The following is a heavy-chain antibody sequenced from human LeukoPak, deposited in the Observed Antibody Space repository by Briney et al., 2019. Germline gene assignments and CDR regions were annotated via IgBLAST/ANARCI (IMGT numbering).Heavy chain of an antibody. J-gene: IGHJ5*02. CDR2: IYSGGST. CDR3: ARGYCSGGSCYADNWFDP. D-gene: IGHD2-15*01. V-gene: IGHV3-66*01. Sequence: PGGSLRLSCAASGFTVSSNYMSWVRQAPGKGLGWVSVIYSGGSTYYADSVKGRFTISRDNSKNTLYLQMNSLRAEDTAVYYCARGYCSGGSCYADNWFDPWGQGTLVTVSS. CDR1: GFTVSSNY.